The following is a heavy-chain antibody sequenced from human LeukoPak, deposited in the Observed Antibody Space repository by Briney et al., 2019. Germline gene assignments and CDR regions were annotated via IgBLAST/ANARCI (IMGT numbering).Heavy chain of an antibody. Sequence: ASVKVSCKASGYTFTGYYMHWVRQAPGQGLEWMGWINPNSGGTNYAQKFQGRVTMTRDTSISTAYMELSRLRSDDTAVYYCARDPDRCSGGSCYSEYYYYGMVVWGQGTTVTVSS. CDR3: ARDPDRCSGGSCYSEYYYYGMVV. D-gene: IGHD2-15*01. CDR1: GYTFTGYY. J-gene: IGHJ6*02. CDR2: INPNSGGT. V-gene: IGHV1-2*02.